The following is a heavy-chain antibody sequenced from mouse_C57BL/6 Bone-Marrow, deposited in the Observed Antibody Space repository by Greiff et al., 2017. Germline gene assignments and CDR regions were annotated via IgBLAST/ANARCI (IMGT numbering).Heavy chain of an antibody. Sequence: DVQLQESGTVLARPGASVKMSCKTSGYTFTSYWMHWVKQRPGQGLEWIGAIYPGNSDTSYNQKFKGKAKLTAVTSASTAYMELSSLTNEDSAVYYCTELASHFDYWGQGTTRTVSS. CDR3: TELASHFDY. D-gene: IGHD4-1*01. V-gene: IGHV1-5*01. CDR2: IYPGNSDT. J-gene: IGHJ2*01. CDR1: GYTFTSYW.